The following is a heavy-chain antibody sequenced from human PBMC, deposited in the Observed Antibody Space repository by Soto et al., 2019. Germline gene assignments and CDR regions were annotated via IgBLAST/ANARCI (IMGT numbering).Heavy chain of an antibody. Sequence: EVQLVESGGGLVQPGGSLKLSCAASGFTFSGSAMHWVRQASGKGLEWVGRIRSKANSYATAYAASVKGRFTISRDESKNTQYLQMNSLKPEDTAVEYCTRIYDVLTGTVGYMDVWGKGTTVTVSS. CDR3: TRIYDVLTGTVGYMDV. CDR2: IRSKANSYAT. D-gene: IGHD3-9*01. CDR1: GFTFSGSA. J-gene: IGHJ6*03. V-gene: IGHV3-73*01.